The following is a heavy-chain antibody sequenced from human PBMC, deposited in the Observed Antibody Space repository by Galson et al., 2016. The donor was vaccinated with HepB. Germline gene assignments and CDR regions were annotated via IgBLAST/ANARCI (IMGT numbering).Heavy chain of an antibody. CDR2: INWNGANT. D-gene: IGHD6-6*01. CDR3: AKDIVREVGYGMDV. Sequence: SLRLSCAASGFSFEDYAMHWVRQAPGKGLEWVCGINWNGANTGYAESVKGRFTISRDNAKKSLYLQVNTLRAEDTALYYCAKDIVREVGYGMDVWGQGTTATVSS. V-gene: IGHV3-9*01. CDR1: GFSFEDYA. J-gene: IGHJ6*02.